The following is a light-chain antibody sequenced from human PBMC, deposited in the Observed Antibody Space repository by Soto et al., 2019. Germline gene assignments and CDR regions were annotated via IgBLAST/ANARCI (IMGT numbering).Light chain of an antibody. V-gene: IGKV3-20*01. J-gene: IGKJ1*01. CDR2: GAS. Sequence: EIVSTQSPGTLSLSPGERATLSCRASQSVSSSSLAWYQQRPGQAPRLLIYGASNRATGIPDRFSGSGSETDFTLTISRLEPEDFAVYYCQEYGTSRTLGQGTKVEIK. CDR1: QSVSSSS. CDR3: QEYGTSRT.